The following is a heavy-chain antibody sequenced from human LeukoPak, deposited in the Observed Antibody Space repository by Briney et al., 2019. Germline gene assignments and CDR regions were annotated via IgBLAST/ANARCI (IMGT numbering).Heavy chain of an antibody. V-gene: IGHV4-39*01. Sequence: SETLSLTCTVSGGSISSSSYYWGWIRQPPGKGLEWIGSIYYSGSTYYNPSLKSRVTISVDTSKNQFSLKLSSVTAADTAVYYCARSEPAGSSSPYMDVWGKGTTVTISS. J-gene: IGHJ6*03. D-gene: IGHD6-13*01. CDR3: ARSEPAGSSSPYMDV. CDR2: IYYSGST. CDR1: GGSISSSSYY.